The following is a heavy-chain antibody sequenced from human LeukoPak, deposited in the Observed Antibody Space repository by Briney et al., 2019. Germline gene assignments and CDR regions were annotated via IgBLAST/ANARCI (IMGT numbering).Heavy chain of an antibody. CDR1: GGSISSYY. Sequence: SETLSLTCTVSGGSISSYYWSWIRQPPGKGLEWIGYIYTSGSTNYNPSLKSRVTISVDTSKNQFSLKLSSVTAADTAVYYCARADYYYGSGGFDFWGQGSLVTVSS. CDR3: ARADYYYGSGGFDF. CDR2: IYTSGST. D-gene: IGHD3-10*01. V-gene: IGHV4-4*09. J-gene: IGHJ4*02.